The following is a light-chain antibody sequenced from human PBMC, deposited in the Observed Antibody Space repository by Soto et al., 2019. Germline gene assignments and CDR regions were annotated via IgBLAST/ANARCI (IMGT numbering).Light chain of an antibody. J-gene: IGLJ1*01. Sequence: QSALTQPPSASGSPGQSVTISCTGTSSDVGGYNYVSWYQQHPGKAPKLMIYDVSKRPSGVPDRFSCSKSGNTASLTVSGLQAEDEADYYCSSYAGHNSFGVFGTGTKVTVL. V-gene: IGLV2-8*01. CDR1: SSDVGGYNY. CDR2: DVS. CDR3: SSYAGHNSFGV.